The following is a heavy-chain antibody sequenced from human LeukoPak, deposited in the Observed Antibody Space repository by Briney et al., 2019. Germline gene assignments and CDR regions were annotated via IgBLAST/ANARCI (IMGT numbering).Heavy chain of an antibody. J-gene: IGHJ5*02. CDR3: ARDFRYNGSYHHWFDP. V-gene: IGHV3-21*01. CDR1: GFTFSAYS. Sequence: PGGSLRLSCAASGFTFSAYSINWVRQAPGRGLEWVSSISSSGTYIYYADSVKGRSTISRDNAKNSLSLQMNSLRAEDTAVYYCARDFRYNGSYHHWFDPWGQGTLVTVSS. D-gene: IGHD1-26*01. CDR2: ISSSGTYI.